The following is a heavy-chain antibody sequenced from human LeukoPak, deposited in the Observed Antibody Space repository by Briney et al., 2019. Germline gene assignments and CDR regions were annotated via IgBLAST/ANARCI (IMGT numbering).Heavy chain of an antibody. Sequence: GGSLRLSCAASGFTFYDYGMSWVRQAPGKGLEWVSGINWNGGSTGYADSVKGRFTISRDNAKNSLYLQMNSLRAEDTALYYCARVQTYYDFWSGYYRAWYFDLWGRGTPVTVSS. CDR1: GFTFYDYG. D-gene: IGHD3-3*01. J-gene: IGHJ2*01. CDR3: ARVQTYYDFWSGYYRAWYFDL. V-gene: IGHV3-20*04. CDR2: INWNGGST.